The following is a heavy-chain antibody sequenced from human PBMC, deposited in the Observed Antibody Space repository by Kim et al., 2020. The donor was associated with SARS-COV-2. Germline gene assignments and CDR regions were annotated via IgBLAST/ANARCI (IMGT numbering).Heavy chain of an antibody. V-gene: IGHV4-31*03. CDR2: IYYSGST. D-gene: IGHD3-10*01. J-gene: IGHJ5*02. CDR1: GGSISSGGYY. Sequence: TLSLTCTVSGGSISSGGYYWSWIRQHPGKGLEWIGYIYYSGSTYYNPSLKSRVTISVDTSKNQFSLKLSSVTAADTAVYYCARERGFGELLYLRWFDPWGQGTLVTVSS. CDR3: ARERGFGELLYLRWFDP.